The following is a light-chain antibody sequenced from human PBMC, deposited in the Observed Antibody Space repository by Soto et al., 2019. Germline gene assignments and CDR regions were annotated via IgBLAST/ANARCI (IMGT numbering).Light chain of an antibody. J-gene: IGLJ2*01. CDR2: EVS. CDR1: NSDIGGYNY. Sequence: QSALTQPASVSGSPRQSVTISCTGSNSDIGGYNYVSWYQQHPGKAPKLMIYEVSNRPSGVSSRFSGSKSGNTASLTISGLQAEDEADYYCSSYTRSSTLVVFGGGTKLTVL. V-gene: IGLV2-14*01. CDR3: SSYTRSSTLVV.